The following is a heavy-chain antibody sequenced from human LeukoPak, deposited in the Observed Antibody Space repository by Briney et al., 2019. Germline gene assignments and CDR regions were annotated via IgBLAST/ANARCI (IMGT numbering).Heavy chain of an antibody. CDR3: ARDLGRYYESSGYFNC. CDR2: MNPNSGNT. CDR1: GYTFTSYD. D-gene: IGHD3-22*01. J-gene: IGHJ4*02. V-gene: IGHV1-8*01. Sequence: ASVKVSCKASGYTFTSYDIDWVRQATGQGLEWMGWMNPNSGNTVYAQKFQGRVTMTRDTSISTAYMELSSLRSEDTAVYYCARDLGRYYESSGYFNCWGQGTLVTVSS.